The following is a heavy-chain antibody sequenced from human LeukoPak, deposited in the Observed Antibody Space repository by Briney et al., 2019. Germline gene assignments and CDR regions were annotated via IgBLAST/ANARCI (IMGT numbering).Heavy chain of an antibody. CDR2: IYYSGST. V-gene: IGHV4-39*07. Sequence: SETLSLTCTVSGGSISSYYWSWIRQPPGKGLEWIGSIYYSGSTYYNPSLKSRVTISVDTSKNQFSLKLSSVPAADTAVYYCARYGVFGTVTKFYFDYWGQGTLVTVSS. CDR1: GGSISSYY. J-gene: IGHJ4*02. D-gene: IGHD4-17*01. CDR3: ARYGVFGTVTKFYFDY.